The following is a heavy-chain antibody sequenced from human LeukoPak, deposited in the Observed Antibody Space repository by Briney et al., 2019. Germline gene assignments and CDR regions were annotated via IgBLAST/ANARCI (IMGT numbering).Heavy chain of an antibody. CDR1: GGSISTSNYY. D-gene: IGHD7-27*01. J-gene: IGHJ4*02. CDR3: ARILGGHYSFDY. Sequence: SETLSLTCTVSGGSISTSNYYWGWIRQPPEKGLEWIGNIYYTGTTYYNPSLKSRVTISVDTSKNQFALRLSSVTAADTAVFYCARILGGHYSFDYWGQGTLVTVSS. V-gene: IGHV4-39*06. CDR2: IYYTGTT.